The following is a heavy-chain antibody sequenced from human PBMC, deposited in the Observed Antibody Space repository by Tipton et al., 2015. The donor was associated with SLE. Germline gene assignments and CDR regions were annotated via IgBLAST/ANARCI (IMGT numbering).Heavy chain of an antibody. J-gene: IGHJ4*02. CDR2: IYHSGST. Sequence: TLSLTCTVSGYSISSGYYWGWIRQPPGKGLEWIGRIYHSGSTYYNPPLKSRVTISVDTSKNQFSLKLSSVTAADTALYYCARDLDSSGWYYFDYWGQGTLVTVSS. D-gene: IGHD6-19*01. V-gene: IGHV4-38-2*02. CDR3: ARDLDSSGWYYFDY. CDR1: GYSISSGYY.